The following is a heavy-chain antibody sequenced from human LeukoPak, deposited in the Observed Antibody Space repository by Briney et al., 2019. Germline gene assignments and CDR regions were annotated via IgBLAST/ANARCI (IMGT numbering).Heavy chain of an antibody. J-gene: IGHJ4*02. V-gene: IGHV4-4*07. D-gene: IGHD3-22*01. Sequence: PSETLSLTCTVSGGSISSYYWSWIRQPAGKGLEWIRRIYTSGSTNYNPSLKSRVTMSVDTSKNQFSLKLSSVTAADTAVYYCAGGVFGYYYDSSGYYYFDYWGQGTLVTVSS. CDR2: IYTSGST. CDR1: GGSISSYY. CDR3: AGGVFGYYYDSSGYYYFDY.